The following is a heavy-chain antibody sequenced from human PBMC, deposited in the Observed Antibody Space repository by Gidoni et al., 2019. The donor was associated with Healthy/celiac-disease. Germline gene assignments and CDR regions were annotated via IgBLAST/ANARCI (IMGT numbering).Heavy chain of an antibody. CDR3: ARGYCSGGSCYSGQTDAFDI. Sequence: QVQLVESGGGVVQPGRSLGLSCAASGFTFSSYAMHWVRQAPGKGLEWVAVISYDGSNKYYADSVKGRFTISRDKSKNTLYLQMNSLRAEDTAVYYCARGYCSGGSCYSGQTDAFDIWGQGTMVTVSS. CDR1: GFTFSSYA. D-gene: IGHD2-15*01. V-gene: IGHV3-30-3*01. J-gene: IGHJ3*02. CDR2: ISYDGSNK.